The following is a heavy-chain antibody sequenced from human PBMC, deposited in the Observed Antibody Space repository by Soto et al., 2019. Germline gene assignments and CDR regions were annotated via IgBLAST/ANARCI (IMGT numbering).Heavy chain of an antibody. CDR2: IYSGGST. Sequence: EVQLVESGGGLVQPGGSLRLSCAASGFTVSSNYMSWVRQAPGKGLEWVSVIYSGGSTYYADSVKGRFTISRHNSKNTLYLQMNSLRAEDTAVYYCARAHMMTFGGVIVADAFDIWGQGTMVTVSS. CDR1: GFTVSSNY. CDR3: ARAHMMTFGGVIVADAFDI. D-gene: IGHD3-16*02. J-gene: IGHJ3*02. V-gene: IGHV3-53*04.